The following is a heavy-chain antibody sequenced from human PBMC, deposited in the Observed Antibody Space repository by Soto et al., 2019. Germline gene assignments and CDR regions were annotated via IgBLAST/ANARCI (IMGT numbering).Heavy chain of an antibody. CDR2: IYYSGST. Sequence: QLQLQESGPGLVKPSETLSLTCTVPGGSISSSSYYWGWLRQPPGKGLEWIGSIYYSGSTYYNPSLQSRVTISVETSKNQFSLKLSSVTAADTAVYYCASALAMVYATGVDYWGQGTLVTVSS. D-gene: IGHD2-8*01. J-gene: IGHJ4*02. V-gene: IGHV4-39*01. CDR1: GGSISSSSYY. CDR3: ASALAMVYATGVDY.